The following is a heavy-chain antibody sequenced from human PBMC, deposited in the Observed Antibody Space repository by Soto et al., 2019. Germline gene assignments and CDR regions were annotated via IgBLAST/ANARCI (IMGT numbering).Heavy chain of an antibody. D-gene: IGHD6-13*01. J-gene: IGHJ6*02. CDR3: ARVKQQLAYYYYYYGMDV. CDR1: GYTFTSYG. Sequence: AASVKVSCKASGYTFTSYGISWVRQAPGQGLEWMGWISAYNGNANYAQKLQGRVTMTTDTSTSTAYMELRSLRSDDTAVYYCARVKQQLAYYYYYYGMDVWGQGTTVTVSS. CDR2: ISAYNGNA. V-gene: IGHV1-18*04.